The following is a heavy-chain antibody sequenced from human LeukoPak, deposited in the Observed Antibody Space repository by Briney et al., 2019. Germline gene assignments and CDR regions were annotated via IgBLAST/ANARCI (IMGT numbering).Heavy chain of an antibody. CDR1: GFTFSSYS. D-gene: IGHD6-19*01. CDR3: AKDKFDSSGWGIDY. J-gene: IGHJ4*02. Sequence: PGGSLRLSCAASGFTFSSYSMNWVRQAPGKGLEWVSSISSSSSYIYYADSVKGRFTISRDNAKNSLYLQMNSLRAEDTALYYCAKDKFDSSGWGIDYWGQGTLVTVSS. CDR2: ISSSSSYI. V-gene: IGHV3-21*04.